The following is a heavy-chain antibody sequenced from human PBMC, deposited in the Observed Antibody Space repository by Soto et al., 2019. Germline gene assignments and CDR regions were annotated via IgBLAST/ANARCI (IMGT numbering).Heavy chain of an antibody. CDR2: INRSGST. V-gene: IGHV4-34*01. Sequence: KPSETLSLTCAVYGVSFSGYSWSWIRQPPGKGLECIGEINRSGSTNYNPSIKSRVNISIDTSKKQFPLKLGSVTAAYTAVYCCARGGYYYDSGSYYGYWGQGTLVTVSS. CDR3: ARGGYYYDSGSYYGY. CDR1: GVSFSGYS. J-gene: IGHJ4*02. D-gene: IGHD3-10*01.